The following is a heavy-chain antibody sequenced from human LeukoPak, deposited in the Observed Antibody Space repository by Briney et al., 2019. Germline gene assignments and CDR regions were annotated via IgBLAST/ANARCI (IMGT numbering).Heavy chain of an antibody. J-gene: IGHJ5*02. CDR2: IHTSGST. Sequence: SETLSLTCTVSGGSISSYYWSWIRQPAGKGLEWIGRIHTSGSTNYNPSLKSRVTMSVDKSKNQFSLKLSSVTAADTAVYYCARTEAFCSDTSCSNWFDPWGQGTLVTVSS. CDR1: GGSISSYY. CDR3: ARTEAFCSDTSCSNWFDP. D-gene: IGHD2-2*01. V-gene: IGHV4-4*07.